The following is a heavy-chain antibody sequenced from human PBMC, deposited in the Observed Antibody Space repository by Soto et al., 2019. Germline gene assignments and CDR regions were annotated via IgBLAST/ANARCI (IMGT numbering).Heavy chain of an antibody. J-gene: IGHJ4*02. D-gene: IGHD6-6*01. CDR1: GFTFSSYA. V-gene: IGHV3-23*01. CDR3: AKDHSIFSSSGHFDY. Sequence: GGSLRLSCAASGFTFSSYAMSWVRQAPGKGLEWVSAISGSGGSTYYADSVKGRFTIARDNSKNTLFLQMNSLRAEDTAVYYWAKDHSIFSSSGHFDYWGQGTLVTVSS. CDR2: ISGSGGST.